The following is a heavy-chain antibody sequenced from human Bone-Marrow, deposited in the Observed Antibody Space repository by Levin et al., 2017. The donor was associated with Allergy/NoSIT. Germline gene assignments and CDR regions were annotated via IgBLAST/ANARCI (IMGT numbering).Heavy chain of an antibody. CDR2: INWNSVSI. D-gene: IGHD2-15*01. CDR3: AKDLKPQSWSYGMDV. Sequence: GGSLRLSCVASGFQFGNYAMYWVRQAPGRGPEWVAGINWNSVSIGYADSVKGRFTVSRDSGQSSLYLQMNFLRPDDTAQYFCAKDLKPQSWSYGMDVWGRGTTVIVSS. J-gene: IGHJ6*02. V-gene: IGHV3-9*01. CDR1: GFQFGNYA.